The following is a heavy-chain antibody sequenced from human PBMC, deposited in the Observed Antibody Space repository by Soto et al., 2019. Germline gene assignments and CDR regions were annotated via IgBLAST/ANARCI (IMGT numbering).Heavy chain of an antibody. Sequence: SETLSLTCTVSGGSISSGGYYWSWIRYQQGKGLEWIGYIYYSGSTYYNPSLKSRVTISVDTSKNQFSLKLSSVTAADTAVYYCARCFRPHYSSSSLVSYCGQRTLVPVSS. CDR2: IYYSGST. D-gene: IGHD6-6*01. V-gene: IGHV4-31*03. J-gene: IGHJ4*02. CDR3: ARCFRPHYSSSSLVSY. CDR1: GGSISSGGYY.